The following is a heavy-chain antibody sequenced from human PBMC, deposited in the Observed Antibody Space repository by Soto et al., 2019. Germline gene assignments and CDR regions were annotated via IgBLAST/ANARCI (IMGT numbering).Heavy chain of an antibody. CDR2: ILVGGST. CDR3: AKANANGGGAFDI. CDR1: GFTCSSYD. D-gene: IGHD2-8*01. V-gene: IGHV3-23*01. J-gene: IGHJ3*02. Sequence: GGSLRLSCAASGFTCSSYDMSWVRQAPGKGLEWVSTILVGGSTHYPDSVKGRFTISRDNSKNTVFLQMNSLTAGDTAVYYCAKANANGGGAFDICGQGTMVTVSS.